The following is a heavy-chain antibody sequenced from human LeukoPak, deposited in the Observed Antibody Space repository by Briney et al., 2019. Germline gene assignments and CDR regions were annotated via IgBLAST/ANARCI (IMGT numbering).Heavy chain of an antibody. Sequence: GGSLRLSCAASGFTVSSNYMNWVRQAPGKGLEWVSVISGNGRTFYADSLKGRFTISRDNSKNTLYLQMNSLRAEDTAVYHYATSLGLEDPYYYYYMDVWGKGTTVTVSS. V-gene: IGHV3-66*02. J-gene: IGHJ6*03. CDR2: ISGNGRT. CDR1: GFTVSSNY. D-gene: IGHD1-1*01. CDR3: ATSLGLEDPYYYYYMDV.